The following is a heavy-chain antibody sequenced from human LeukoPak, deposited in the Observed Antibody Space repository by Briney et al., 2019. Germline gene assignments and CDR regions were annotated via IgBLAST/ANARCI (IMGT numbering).Heavy chain of an antibody. J-gene: IGHJ3*02. CDR3: ARHGGRQLAHDAFDI. V-gene: IGHV4-59*08. Sequence: RSSETLSLTCNVSGGSISSNYWSWTRQTPGKGLEWIGYIYYSGDTNYNPSLKSRVTISIDTSKNQFSLKLSSVTAADSAVYYCARHGGRQLAHDAFDIWGQGTMVTVSS. CDR2: IYYSGDT. D-gene: IGHD6-13*01. CDR1: GGSISSNY.